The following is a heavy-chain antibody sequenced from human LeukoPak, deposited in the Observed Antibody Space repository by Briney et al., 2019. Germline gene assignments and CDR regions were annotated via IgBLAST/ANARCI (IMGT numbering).Heavy chain of an antibody. CDR3: ARERAGGYSYGPSPYYYYGMDV. D-gene: IGHD5-18*01. Sequence: ASVKVSCKASGGTFSSYAISWVRQAPGQGLEWMGRIIPILGIANYAQKFQGRVTITADKSTSTAYMELSSLRSADTAVYYCARERAGGYSYGPSPYYYYGMDVWGQGTTVTVSS. CDR2: IIPILGIA. CDR1: GGTFSSYA. V-gene: IGHV1-69*04. J-gene: IGHJ6*02.